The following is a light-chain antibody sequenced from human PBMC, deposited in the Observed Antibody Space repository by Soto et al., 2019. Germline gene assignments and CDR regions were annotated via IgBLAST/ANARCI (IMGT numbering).Light chain of an antibody. V-gene: IGKV3-15*01. CDR3: QQYNNWPGT. Sequence: EIVRTQSPDTLSVSPGERATLSCRASQSVSDRVVWYQQKPGQAPRLLIFGASTRATGIPARFGGSGSGTEFTLTISSLQSENFAVYYCQQYNNWPGTFGQGTKVDNK. CDR2: GAS. CDR1: QSVSDR. J-gene: IGKJ1*01.